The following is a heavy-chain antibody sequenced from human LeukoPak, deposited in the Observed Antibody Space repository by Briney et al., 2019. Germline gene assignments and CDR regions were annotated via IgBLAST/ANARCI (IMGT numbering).Heavy chain of an antibody. CDR3: AKARALDYADAFDI. CDR2: ISGSGGIT. Sequence: TGGSLRLSCAVSGFTFNSHAMSWVRQAPGKGLEWVSTISGSGGITYYADSVKGRFTISRDNSKNTLYLQMNSLRAEDTAVYYCAKARALDYADAFDIWGQGTMVTVSS. D-gene: IGHD4-17*01. V-gene: IGHV3-23*01. J-gene: IGHJ3*02. CDR1: GFTFNSHA.